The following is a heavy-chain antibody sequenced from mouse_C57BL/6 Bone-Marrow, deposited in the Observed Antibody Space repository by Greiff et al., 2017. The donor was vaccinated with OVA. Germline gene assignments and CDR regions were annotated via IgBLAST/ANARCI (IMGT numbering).Heavy chain of an antibody. CDR3: ARSSNYEGSFDY. V-gene: IGHV5-6*01. J-gene: IGHJ2*01. D-gene: IGHD2-5*01. Sequence: EVKLVESGGDLVKPGGSLKLSCAASGFTFSSYGMSWVRQTPDKRLEWVATISSGGSYTYYPDSVKGRFTISRDNAKNTLYLQMSSLKSEDTAMYYCARSSNYEGSFDYWGQGTTLTVSS. CDR2: ISSGGSYT. CDR1: GFTFSSYG.